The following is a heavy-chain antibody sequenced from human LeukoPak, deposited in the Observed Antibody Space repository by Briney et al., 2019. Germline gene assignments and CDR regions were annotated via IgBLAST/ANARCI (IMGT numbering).Heavy chain of an antibody. CDR3: AKDRNALYDYVWGSYRVDY. CDR1: GFTFSSYS. V-gene: IGHV3-23*01. CDR2: ISGSGGST. J-gene: IGHJ4*02. Sequence: GGSLRLSCAASGFTFSSYSMNWVRQAPGKGLEWVSAISGSGGSTYYADSVKGRFTISRDNSKNTLYLQMNSLRAEDTAVYYCAKDRNALYDYVWGSYRVDYWGQGTLVTVSS. D-gene: IGHD3-16*02.